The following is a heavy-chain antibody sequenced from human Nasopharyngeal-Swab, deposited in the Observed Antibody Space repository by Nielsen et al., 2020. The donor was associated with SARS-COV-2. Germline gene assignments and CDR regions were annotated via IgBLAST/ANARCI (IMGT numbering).Heavy chain of an antibody. CDR3: SRGTLHYYFMDV. D-gene: IGHD1-26*01. J-gene: IGHJ6*03. Sequence: GESLKISCAASGSTFGDYPMTWVRQAPGKGLEWVGFIRSKAYGGTTEYAASVKGRFTISRDDSKSIAYMQLNSLKTEDTALYYCSRGTLHYYFMDVWGKGTTVTVSS. CDR1: GSTFGDYP. CDR2: IRSKAYGGTT. V-gene: IGHV3-49*04.